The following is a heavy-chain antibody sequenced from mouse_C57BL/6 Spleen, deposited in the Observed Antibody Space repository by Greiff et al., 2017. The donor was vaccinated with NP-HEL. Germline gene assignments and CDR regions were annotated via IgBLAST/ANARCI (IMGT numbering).Heavy chain of an antibody. CDR2: IRNKANGYTT. V-gene: IGHV7-3*01. Sequence: EVKLMESGGGLVQPGGSLSLSCAASGFTFTDYYMSWVRQPPGKALEWLGFIRNKANGYTTEYSASVTGRFTISRDNSKSILYLQMNALRAEDSATYYCERYIPPPTITWYVDVWGTGTTVTVSS. CDR1: GFTFTDYY. CDR3: ERYIPPPTITWYVDV. J-gene: IGHJ1*03. D-gene: IGHD2-10*01.